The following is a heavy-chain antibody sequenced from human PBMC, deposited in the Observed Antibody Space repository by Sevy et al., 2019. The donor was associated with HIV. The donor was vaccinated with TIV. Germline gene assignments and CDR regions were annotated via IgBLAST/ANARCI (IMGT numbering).Heavy chain of an antibody. Sequence: GGSLRLSCAASGFTFRTYSMNWVRQAPGKGREWLSSISDDSRYIYYSDSVKGRFTISRANAKNILYQQMNKLRVEDTAIYFCTRDFTIFGVVSGIDYWGQGNLVTVSS. D-gene: IGHD3-3*01. J-gene: IGHJ4*02. V-gene: IGHV3-21*04. CDR3: TRDFTIFGVVSGIDY. CDR2: ISDDSRYI. CDR1: GFTFRTYS.